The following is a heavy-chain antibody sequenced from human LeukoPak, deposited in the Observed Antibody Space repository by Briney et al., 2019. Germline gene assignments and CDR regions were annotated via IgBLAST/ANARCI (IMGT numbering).Heavy chain of an antibody. CDR3: AARGWELSYYFDY. CDR2: IYYSGST. Sequence: SETLSLTCTVSGGSISNYYWTWIRQPPGKGLEWIGYIYYSGSTNYNPSLKSRVTISVDTSKNQFSLKLSSVTAADTAVYYCAARGWELSYYFDYWGQGTLVTVSS. D-gene: IGHD1-26*01. V-gene: IGHV4-59*12. J-gene: IGHJ4*02. CDR1: GGSISNYY.